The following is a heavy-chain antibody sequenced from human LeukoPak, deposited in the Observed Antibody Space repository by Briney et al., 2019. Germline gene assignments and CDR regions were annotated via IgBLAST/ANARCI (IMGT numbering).Heavy chain of an antibody. V-gene: IGHV4-28*05. J-gene: IGHJ4*02. Sequence: PSETLSLTCAVSGDSFRSNHWWGWIRQSPTKGLEWIGYIYYSGGVYYNASLKSRVTMSIDMSKNQFHLRLTSMASVDTALYYCASSVAGGGYFDHWGQGILVTVSS. CDR2: IYYSGGV. CDR1: GDSFRSNHW. D-gene: IGHD2-15*01. CDR3: ASSVAGGGYFDH.